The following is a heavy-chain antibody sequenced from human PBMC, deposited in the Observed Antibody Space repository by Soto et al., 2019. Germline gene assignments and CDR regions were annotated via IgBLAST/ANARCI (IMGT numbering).Heavy chain of an antibody. J-gene: IGHJ4*02. CDR1: GGSISSYY. Sequence: SETLSLTCTVSGGSISSYYWSWIRQPPGKGLEWIGYIYYSGSTNYNPSLKSRVTISVDTSKNRFSLKLSSVTAADTAVYYCARLREGPDGVTAMVHFDYWGQGTLVTVSS. D-gene: IGHD5-18*01. V-gene: IGHV4-59*08. CDR3: ARLREGPDGVTAMVHFDY. CDR2: IYYSGST.